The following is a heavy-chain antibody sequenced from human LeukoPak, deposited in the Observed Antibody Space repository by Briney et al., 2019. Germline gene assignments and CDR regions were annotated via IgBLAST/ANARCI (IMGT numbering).Heavy chain of an antibody. D-gene: IGHD1-1*01. CDR1: GFTFSTYA. CDR2: LWYDGSNK. CDR3: ARGYTLLEY. J-gene: IGHJ4*02. V-gene: IGHV3-33*08. Sequence: GGSLRLSCAASGFTFSTYAMTWVRQVPGKGLEWVAVLWYDGSNKYYADSVKGRFTISRDNSKNTLYLQMDSLRAEDTAVYYCARGYTLLEYWGQGTLVTVSS.